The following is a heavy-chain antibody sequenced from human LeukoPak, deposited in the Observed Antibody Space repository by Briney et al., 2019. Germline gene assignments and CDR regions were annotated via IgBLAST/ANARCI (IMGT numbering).Heavy chain of an antibody. CDR2: INPNSGGT. D-gene: IGHD3-22*01. CDR1: GYTFTGYY. CDR3: ARGTYYDSSGYENWFDP. Sequence: ASVKVSCKASGYTFTGYYMHWVRQAPGQGLEWMGWINPNSGGTNYAQKFQGRVTMTRDTSISTAYMELSRLRSDDTAVYCCARGTYYDSSGYENWFDPWGQGTLVTVSS. J-gene: IGHJ5*02. V-gene: IGHV1-2*02.